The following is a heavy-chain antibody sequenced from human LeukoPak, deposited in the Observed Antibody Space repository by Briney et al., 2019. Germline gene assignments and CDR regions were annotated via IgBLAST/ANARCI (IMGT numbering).Heavy chain of an antibody. D-gene: IGHD6-13*01. Sequence: SETLSLTCTVSGGSISSSSYYWGWIRQPPGKGLEWIGSIYYTGSTYYNPSLKSRVTISVDTSKNQFSLKLSSVSAAGTAVYYCARRSSNWYYFDYWGQGTLVTVSS. CDR1: GGSISSSSYY. CDR3: ARRSSNWYYFDY. CDR2: IYYTGST. J-gene: IGHJ4*02. V-gene: IGHV4-39*01.